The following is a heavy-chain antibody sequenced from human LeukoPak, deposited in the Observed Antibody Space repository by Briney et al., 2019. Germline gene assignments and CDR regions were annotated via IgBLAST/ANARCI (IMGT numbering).Heavy chain of an antibody. CDR2: INHSGST. CDR3: ARVVSGSRGNWFDP. D-gene: IGHD3-10*01. CDR1: GGSFSGYY. J-gene: IGHJ5*02. V-gene: IGHV4-34*01. Sequence: SETLSLTCAVYGGSFSGYYWSWIRQPPGKGLEWIGEINHSGSTNYNPSLKSRVTISVDTSKNQFSLKLSSVTAADTAVYYCARVVSGSRGNWFDPWGQGTLVTVSS.